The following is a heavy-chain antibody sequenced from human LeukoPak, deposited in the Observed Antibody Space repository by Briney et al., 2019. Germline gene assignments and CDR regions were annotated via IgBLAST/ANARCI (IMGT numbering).Heavy chain of an antibody. V-gene: IGHV1-18*01. J-gene: IGHJ4*02. CDR2: ISAYNGNT. CDR1: GYTFTSYG. CDR3: ASLIYSSGWYYFDY. Sequence: ASVKVSCKASGYTFTSYGISWVRQAPGQGLERMGWISAYNGNTNYAQKLQGRVTMTTDTSTSTAYMELRSLRSDDTAVYYCASLIYSSGWYYFDYWGQGTLVTVSS. D-gene: IGHD6-19*01.